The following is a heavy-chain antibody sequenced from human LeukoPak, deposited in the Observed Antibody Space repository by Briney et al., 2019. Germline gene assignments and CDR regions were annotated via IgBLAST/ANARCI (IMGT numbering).Heavy chain of an antibody. CDR1: GFTFSSNW. V-gene: IGHV3-74*01. J-gene: IGHJ4*02. Sequence: GGSLRLSCAASGFTFSSNWMHWVRQAPGKGLMWVSRINEDGSTTNYADSVKGRSTIFRDNAKNTLYLQMNSLRAEDTAVYYCVRDLGGRSGHWGQGTLVTVSS. CDR3: VRDLGGRSGH. D-gene: IGHD1-26*01. CDR2: INEDGSTT.